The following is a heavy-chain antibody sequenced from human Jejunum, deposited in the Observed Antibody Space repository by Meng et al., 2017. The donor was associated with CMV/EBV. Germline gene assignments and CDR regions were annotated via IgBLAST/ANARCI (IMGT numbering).Heavy chain of an antibody. CDR2: IYIGGSA. J-gene: IGHJ3*01. CDR1: GFSFSGNY. D-gene: IGHD4-23*01. Sequence: GFSFSGNYRSWVRQAPGKGLEWVSFIYIGGSANYADSVKGRFTISRDNSKNTLYLQMNNLRADDTAVYYCARVYGGGAFDLWGQGTMVTVSS. CDR3: ARVYGGGAFDL. V-gene: IGHV3-53*01.